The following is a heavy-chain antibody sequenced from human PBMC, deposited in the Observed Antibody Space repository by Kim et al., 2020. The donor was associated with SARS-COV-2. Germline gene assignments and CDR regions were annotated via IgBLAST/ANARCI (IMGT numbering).Heavy chain of an antibody. CDR3: AHRQPYSGNWNTGYLDY. Sequence: SGPTLVNPTQTLTLTCTFSGFSLSTSGVGVGWIRQPPGKAPEFLVFIYWDDDKRYSPSLKSRLTIAKYTSANQVVLTMTNMDPMDTATYYCAHRQPYSGNWNTGYLDYWGQGIPVTVSS. J-gene: IGHJ4*02. CDR2: IYWDDDK. D-gene: IGHD1-1*01. CDR1: GFSLSTSGVG. V-gene: IGHV2-5*02.